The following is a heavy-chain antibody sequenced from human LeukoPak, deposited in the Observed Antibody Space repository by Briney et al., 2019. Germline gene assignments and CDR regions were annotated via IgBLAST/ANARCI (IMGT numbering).Heavy chain of an antibody. J-gene: IGHJ4*02. V-gene: IGHV1-2*02. D-gene: IGHD3-22*01. CDR1: GYTFTGYY. Sequence: ASVTVSCKTSGYTFTGYYMHWVRQAPGQGLEWMGWINPNSGGTNYAQKFQGRVTMTRDTSISTAYMELSRLRSDDTAVYYCARVDSSGYYDYWGQGTLVTVSS. CDR3: ARVDSSGYYDY. CDR2: INPNSGGT.